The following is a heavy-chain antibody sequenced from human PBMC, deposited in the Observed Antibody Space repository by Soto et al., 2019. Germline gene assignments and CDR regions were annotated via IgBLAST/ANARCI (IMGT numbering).Heavy chain of an antibody. J-gene: IGHJ6*02. CDR1: GYTFTDYY. V-gene: IGHV1-2*02. CDR3: AREGVVVVHYYYGMDV. D-gene: IGHD2-15*01. Sequence: ASVKVSCKASGYTFTDYYMHWVRQAPGQGLEWMGWINPNSGGTNYAQQFQGRVTMTRDTSISTAYMELSSLSSDDTAVYYCAREGVVVVHYYYGMDVWGQGTTVTVPS. CDR2: INPNSGGT.